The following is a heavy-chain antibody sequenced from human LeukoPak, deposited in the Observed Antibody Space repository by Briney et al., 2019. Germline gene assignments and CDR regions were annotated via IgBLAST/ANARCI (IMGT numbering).Heavy chain of an antibody. CDR2: TDHIGRT. CDR3: ARPVRCSATTCTGPFDY. CDR1: GGSFSGYY. Sequence: SETLSLTCAVYGGSFSGYYWTWIRQTPGKGLESIGETDHIGRTTYNPSLKSRVTISVDTSKNQFSLRLTSVTASDTAVYYCARPVRCSATTCTGPFDYWGQGTLVTVSS. V-gene: IGHV4-34*01. J-gene: IGHJ4*02. D-gene: IGHD6-19*01.